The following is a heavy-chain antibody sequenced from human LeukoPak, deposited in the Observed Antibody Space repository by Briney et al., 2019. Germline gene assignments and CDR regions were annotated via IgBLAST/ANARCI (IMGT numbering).Heavy chain of an antibody. CDR1: GGSFSGYY. CDR3: ARERDLKDAFDI. V-gene: IGHV4-34*01. CDR2: INHSGST. D-gene: IGHD2-21*01. J-gene: IGHJ3*02. Sequence: PSETLSFTCAVYGGSFSGYYWSWIRQPPGKGLEWIGEINHSGSTNYNPSLKSRVTISVDTSKNQFSLKLSSVTAADTAVYYCARERDLKDAFDIWGQGTMVTVSS.